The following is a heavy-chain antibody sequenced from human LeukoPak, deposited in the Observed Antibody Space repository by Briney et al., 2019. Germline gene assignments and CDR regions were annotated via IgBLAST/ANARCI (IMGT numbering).Heavy chain of an antibody. CDR3: AREVTMVRGVITKFHYNGMDV. D-gene: IGHD3-10*01. J-gene: IGHJ6*02. Sequence: GASVTVSCKASGYTFTSYGMSWVRQAPGQGLEWMGWISAYNGHTDYAQKFQGRVTMTTDTSTSTAYMELRSLRSDDTAVYYCAREVTMVRGVITKFHYNGMDVWGQGTTVTVSS. V-gene: IGHV1-18*01. CDR2: ISAYNGHT. CDR1: GYTFTSYG.